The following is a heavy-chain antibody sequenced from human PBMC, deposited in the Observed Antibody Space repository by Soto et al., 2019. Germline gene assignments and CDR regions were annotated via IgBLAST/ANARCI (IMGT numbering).Heavy chain of an antibody. V-gene: IGHV1-2*02. CDR1: GYTFTGYY. D-gene: IGHD6-19*01. CDR3: VCGSGPERPFSY. J-gene: IGHJ4*02. CDR2: INPNSGGT. Sequence: GPSVKVSCKASGYTFTGYYMHWVRQAPGQGLEWMGWINPNSGGTNYAQKFQGRVTMTRDTSISTAYMELSRLRSDDTAVYYCVCGSGPERPFSYWGQGTLVTVST.